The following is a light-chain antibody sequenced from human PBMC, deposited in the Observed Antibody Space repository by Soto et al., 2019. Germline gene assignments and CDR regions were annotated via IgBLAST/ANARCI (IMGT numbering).Light chain of an antibody. CDR3: MQALQTAWT. V-gene: IGKV2-28*01. Sequence: DIVMTQSPVYLPVTPGEAASISCRSSQSLLHSNGRNYLDWYLQKPGQSPQLLICLGSNRASGVPDRFSGSGSGTDFTLKISRVEAEDVGVYYCMQALQTAWTFGQGTKVDIK. CDR2: LGS. CDR1: QSLLHSNGRNY. J-gene: IGKJ1*01.